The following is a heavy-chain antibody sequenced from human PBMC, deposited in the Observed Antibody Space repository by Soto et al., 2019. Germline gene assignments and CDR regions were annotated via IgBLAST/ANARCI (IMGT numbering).Heavy chain of an antibody. Sequence: GGSLRLSCAASGCTFSSYWMSWVRQAPGKGLEWVANIKQDGSEKYYVDSVKGRFTISRDNAKDSLYLQMNSLRAEDTAVYYCARELPAYYYDSSGYSLWGQGTLVTVSS. CDR3: ARELPAYYYDSSGYSL. D-gene: IGHD3-22*01. CDR1: GCTFSSYW. CDR2: IKQDGSEK. V-gene: IGHV3-7*01. J-gene: IGHJ4*02.